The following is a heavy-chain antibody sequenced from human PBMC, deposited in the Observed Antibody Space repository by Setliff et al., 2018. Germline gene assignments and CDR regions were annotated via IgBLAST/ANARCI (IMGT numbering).Heavy chain of an antibody. CDR2: IRSKAYGGTT. D-gene: IGHD5-18*01. J-gene: IGHJ3*02. Sequence: GGSLRLSCTASGFTFGDYAMSWVRQAPGKGLEWVGFIRSKAYGGTTEYAASVKGRFTISRDDSKSIAYLQMNSLKTEDTAVYYCTRGGYSCGPFLDAFDIWGQGTMVTVSS. CDR3: TRGGYSCGPFLDAFDI. V-gene: IGHV3-49*04. CDR1: GFTFGDYA.